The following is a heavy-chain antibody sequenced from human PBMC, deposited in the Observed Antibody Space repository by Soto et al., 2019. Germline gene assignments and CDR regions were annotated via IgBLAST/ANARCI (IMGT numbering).Heavy chain of an antibody. J-gene: IGHJ4*02. CDR1: GFTFSSFA. V-gene: IGHV3-30*18. CDR2: ISFDGRDI. Sequence: QVQLVESGGGVVHPGTSLRLSCVTSGFTFSSFAMDWVRQAPGKGLEWVAAISFDGRDISYRESVKGRFTISRDKFKNTVYLQMSSLSPEDTSVYYCAKESLDYFDSGRFYAPAFDHWGQGTLVTVSS. D-gene: IGHD3-10*01. CDR3: AKESLDYFDSGRFYAPAFDH.